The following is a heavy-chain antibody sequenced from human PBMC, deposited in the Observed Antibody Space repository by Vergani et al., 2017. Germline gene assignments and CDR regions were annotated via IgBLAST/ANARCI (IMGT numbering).Heavy chain of an antibody. J-gene: IGHJ5*02. D-gene: IGHD6-13*01. CDR2: INPSGGST. V-gene: IGHV1-46*01. CDR1: GGTFSSYA. Sequence: QVQLVQSGAEVKKPGSSVKVSCKASGGTFSSYAISWVRQAPGQGLEWMGIINPSGGSTSYAQKFQGRVTMTRDTSTSTVYMELSSLRSEDTAVYYCAREGVPGIAAPEHWFDPWGQGTLVTVSS. CDR3: AREGVPGIAAPEHWFDP.